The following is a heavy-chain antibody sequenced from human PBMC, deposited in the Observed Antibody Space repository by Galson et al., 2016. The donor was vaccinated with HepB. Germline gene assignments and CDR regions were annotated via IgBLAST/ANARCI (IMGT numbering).Heavy chain of an antibody. J-gene: IGHJ4*02. CDR3: ARDLRYRDDGARDC. CDR2: INPSGGDT. Sequence: SVKVSCKASGYIVTKYFIHWVRQAPGQGLEWMGVINPSGGDTTYAQKFQGRVAMTRDTSTSTVYMELSSLRSQDTAVYYCARDLRYRDDGARDCWGQGTLVTVSS. CDR1: GYIVTKYF. V-gene: IGHV1-46*01. D-gene: IGHD5-12*01.